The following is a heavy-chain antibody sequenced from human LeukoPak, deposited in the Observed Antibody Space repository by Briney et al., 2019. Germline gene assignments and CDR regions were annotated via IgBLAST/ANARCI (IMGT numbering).Heavy chain of an antibody. J-gene: IGHJ4*02. CDR1: GGSFSTYA. CDR2: TIPLFNIP. Sequence: SVKVSCKSSGGSFSTYALLWVRQAPGQGLEWMGGTIPLFNIPNYARKFQGRLTITADQSTTTAYMELSSLKSEDTAVYYCATYYDSSGVSLREFDYWGQGTLVTVSS. CDR3: ATYYDSSGVSLREFDY. V-gene: IGHV1-69*10. D-gene: IGHD3-22*01.